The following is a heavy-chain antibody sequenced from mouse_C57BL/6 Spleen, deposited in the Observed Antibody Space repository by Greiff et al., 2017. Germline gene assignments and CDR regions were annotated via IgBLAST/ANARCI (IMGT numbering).Heavy chain of an antibody. V-gene: IGHV5-17*01. CDR3: ARGARDSSYPDY. Sequence: EVMLVESGGGLVKPGGSLKLSCAASGFTFSDYGMHWVRQAPEKGLEWVAYISSGSSTIYYADTVKGRFTISRDNAKNTLFLQMTSLRSEDTAMXNCARGARDSSYPDYWGQGTTLTVSS. J-gene: IGHJ2*01. D-gene: IGHD1-1*01. CDR1: GFTFSDYG. CDR2: ISSGSSTI.